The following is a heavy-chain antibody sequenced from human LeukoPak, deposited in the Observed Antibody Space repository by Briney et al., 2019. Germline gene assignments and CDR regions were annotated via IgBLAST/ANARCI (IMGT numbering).Heavy chain of an antibody. Sequence: GGSLRLSCAASGFTFSSYAMSWVCQAPGKGLEWVSAISGSGGSTYYADSVKGRFTISRDNSKNTLYLQMNSLRAEDTAVYYCAKGRIGYSSSCYDYWGQGTLVTVSS. J-gene: IGHJ4*02. D-gene: IGHD6-13*01. CDR1: GFTFSSYA. V-gene: IGHV3-23*01. CDR3: AKGRIGYSSSCYDY. CDR2: ISGSGGST.